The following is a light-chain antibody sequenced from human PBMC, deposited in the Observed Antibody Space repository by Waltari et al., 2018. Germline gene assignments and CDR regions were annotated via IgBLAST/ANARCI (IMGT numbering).Light chain of an antibody. Sequence: YVLTQPPSVSVAPGETASISCGGNNIGSNNESWYQQKAGQAPVLVVYNDRDRPSGIPERFSGSNSGNTATLTISRVEAGDEADYYCQVWDTNSGEVFGGGTKVTVL. V-gene: IGLV3-21*02. CDR1: NIGSNN. CDR3: QVWDTNSGEV. CDR2: NDR. J-gene: IGLJ2*01.